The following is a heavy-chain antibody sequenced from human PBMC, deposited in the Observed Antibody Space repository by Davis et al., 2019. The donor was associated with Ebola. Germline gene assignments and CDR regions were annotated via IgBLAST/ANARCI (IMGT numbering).Heavy chain of an antibody. CDR2: LNWNSGRM. D-gene: IGHD6-19*01. CDR3: ARGGRYGSVAGGPAEH. J-gene: IGHJ4*02. V-gene: IGHV3-9*01. CDR1: GFTFDDYG. Sequence: SLKISCAASGFTFDDYGMHWVRQAPGKGLEWVSGLNWNSGRMGYAASVKGRFTISRDNAKNSLYLQMRSLRPEDTALYYCARGGRYGSVAGGPAEHWGQGTLVTVSS.